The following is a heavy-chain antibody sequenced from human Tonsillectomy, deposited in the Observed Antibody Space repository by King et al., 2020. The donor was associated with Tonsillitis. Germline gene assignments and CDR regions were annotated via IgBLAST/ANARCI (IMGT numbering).Heavy chain of an antibody. CDR1: GGTFSSYS. CDR2: IFPLFGTA. Sequence: VQLVESGAEVKKPGSSVKVSCKASGGTFSSYSINLVRQAPVQALEWMGGIFPLFGTANYAQKFQGRITITADESTTTAYVELSSLRSEDTAVYYCASADYGGYSRYFDYWGQGTLVTVSS. CDR3: ASADYGGYSRYFDY. V-gene: IGHV1-69*01. D-gene: IGHD4-23*01. J-gene: IGHJ4*02.